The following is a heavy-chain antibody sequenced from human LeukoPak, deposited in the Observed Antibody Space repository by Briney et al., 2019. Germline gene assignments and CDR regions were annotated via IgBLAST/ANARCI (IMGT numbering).Heavy chain of an antibody. V-gene: IGHV3-20*01. D-gene: IGHD2-2*01. CDR2: INWNGGST. CDR3: VRDEYCSSTTCPMDV. CDR1: GFTLEDYG. Sequence: PGGSLRLSCEASGFTLEDYGISWVRQAPGKGLEWVSGINWNGGSTGYADSVKGRFTIFRDNAKNSLYLQMNSLRAEDTALYHCVRDEYCSSTTCPMDVWGKGTTVTVSS. J-gene: IGHJ6*04.